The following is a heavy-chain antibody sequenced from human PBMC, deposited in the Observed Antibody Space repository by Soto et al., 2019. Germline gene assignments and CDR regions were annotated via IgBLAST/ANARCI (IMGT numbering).Heavy chain of an antibody. CDR1: GYTFTSYA. Sequence: ASVKVSCKASGYTFTSYAMHWVRQAPGQRLEWMGWINAGNDSTKYSQKFQGRVTITRDTSTSTAYLELSSLRSEDTAVYYCARFDYYDSSGYPEDYWGQGTLVTVSS. J-gene: IGHJ4*02. CDR3: ARFDYYDSSGYPEDY. V-gene: IGHV1-3*01. D-gene: IGHD3-22*01. CDR2: INAGNDST.